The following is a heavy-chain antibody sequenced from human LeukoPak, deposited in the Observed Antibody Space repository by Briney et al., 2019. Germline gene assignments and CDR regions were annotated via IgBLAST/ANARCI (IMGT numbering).Heavy chain of an antibody. D-gene: IGHD3-22*01. Sequence: ASVKVSCKASGGTFSSYAISWVRQAPGQGLEWMGRIIPILGIANYAQKFQGRVTITADKSTSTAYMELSSLRSEDTAMYYCASNPYHSGYSGRENYYGMDVWGQGTTVTVSS. V-gene: IGHV1-69*04. J-gene: IGHJ6*02. CDR1: GGTFSSYA. CDR3: ASNPYHSGYSGRENYYGMDV. CDR2: IIPILGIA.